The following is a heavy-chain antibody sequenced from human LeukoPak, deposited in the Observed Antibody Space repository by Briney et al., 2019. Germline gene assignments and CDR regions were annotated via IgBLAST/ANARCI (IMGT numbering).Heavy chain of an antibody. D-gene: IGHD2-2*01. J-gene: IGHJ5*02. V-gene: IGHV3-21*04. CDR2: ISSSSSYI. CDR3: ARAGDIVVVPAAARFDP. Sequence: GGSLRLSCAASGFTFSSYSMNWVRQAPGKGLEWVSSISSSSSYIYYADSVKGRFTISRDNAKNSLYLQMNSLRAEDTAVYYCARAGDIVVVPAAARFDPWGQGTLATVSS. CDR1: GFTFSSYS.